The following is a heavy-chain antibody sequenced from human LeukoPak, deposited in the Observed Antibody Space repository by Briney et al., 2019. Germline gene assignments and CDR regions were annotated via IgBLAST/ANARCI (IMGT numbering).Heavy chain of an antibody. D-gene: IGHD4-23*01. CDR3: ARDLDSTVVTPSFDY. V-gene: IGHV3-30*04. CDR1: GFTISRYA. J-gene: IGHJ4*02. CDR2: ISYDGSDK. Sequence: GSLRLSCAASGFTISRYAMSWVRQAPGKGLEWVAIISYDGSDKHYADSVKGRFTISRDDSKNTLYLQMNSLRGEDTAVYYCARDLDSTVVTPSFDYWGQGTLVTVSS.